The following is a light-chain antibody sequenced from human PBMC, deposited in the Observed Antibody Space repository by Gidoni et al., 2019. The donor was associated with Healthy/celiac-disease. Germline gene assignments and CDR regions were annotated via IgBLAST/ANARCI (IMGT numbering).Light chain of an antibody. J-gene: IGLJ3*02. CDR2: RNN. CDR3: AAWDDSLSGLNWV. Sequence: QSVLTQPPSASGTPAQRVTISCSGSSSNTGSNYVYWYQQLPGTAPKLLIYRNNQRPSGVPDRFSGSKSGTSASLAISGLRSEDEADYYCAAWDDSLSGLNWVFGGGTKLTVL. CDR1: SSNTGSNY. V-gene: IGLV1-47*01.